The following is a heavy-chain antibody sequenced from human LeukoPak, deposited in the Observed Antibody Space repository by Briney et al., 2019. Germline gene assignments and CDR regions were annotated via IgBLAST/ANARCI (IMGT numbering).Heavy chain of an antibody. V-gene: IGHV1-46*01. CDR3: ARALLGDAFDI. Sequence: GASVKVSCKASGYTFTSYYMHWVRQAPGQGLEWMGIINPSGGSTSYAQKFQGRVTMTRDMSTSTVYMELSSLRSEDTAVYYCARALLGDAFDIWGQGTMVTVSS. CDR2: INPSGGST. CDR1: GYTFTSYY. J-gene: IGHJ3*02.